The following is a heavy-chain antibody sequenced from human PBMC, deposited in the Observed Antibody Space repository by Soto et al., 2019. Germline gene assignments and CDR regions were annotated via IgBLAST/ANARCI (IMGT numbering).Heavy chain of an antibody. CDR1: GFTFSSYG. CDR2: IWYDGSNK. Sequence: PGGSLRLSCAASGFTFSSYGMHWVRQAPGKGLEWVAVIWYDGSNKYYADSVKGRFTISRDNSKNTLYLQMNSLRAEDTAVYYSARDLEGIGYCSSTSCSWGQGTLVTVSS. J-gene: IGHJ5*02. V-gene: IGHV3-33*01. D-gene: IGHD2-2*01. CDR3: ARDLEGIGYCSSTSCS.